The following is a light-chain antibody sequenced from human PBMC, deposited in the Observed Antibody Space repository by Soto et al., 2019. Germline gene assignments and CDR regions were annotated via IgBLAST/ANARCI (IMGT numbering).Light chain of an antibody. Sequence: QSALTQPASVSGSPGQSITISCTGTSSDVGGYNYVSWYQQHPGKAPKLMIYEVSNRPSGVSDRFSGSKSGNRASLTISGLQGEDESDYYCTSYTCRSTVVFGGGTKVTVL. CDR2: EVS. CDR3: TSYTCRSTVV. CDR1: SSDVGGYNY. J-gene: IGLJ2*01. V-gene: IGLV2-14*01.